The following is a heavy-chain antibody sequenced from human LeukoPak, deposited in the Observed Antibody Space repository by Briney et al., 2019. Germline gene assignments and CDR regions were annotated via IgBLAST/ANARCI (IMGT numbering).Heavy chain of an antibody. CDR2: ISPNSGGT. CDR3: AIQPWGSGNHWYFDL. CDR1: GYTFSVFY. D-gene: IGHD7-27*01. Sequence: ASVKVSCKPSGYTFSVFYIHWVRQAPGQGLEWMGWISPNSGGTDYAQRFQGRVTMTRDTSISTAYMELSSLRSDDTAVYYCAIQPWGSGNHWYFDLWGRGTLVTASS. V-gene: IGHV1-2*02. J-gene: IGHJ2*01.